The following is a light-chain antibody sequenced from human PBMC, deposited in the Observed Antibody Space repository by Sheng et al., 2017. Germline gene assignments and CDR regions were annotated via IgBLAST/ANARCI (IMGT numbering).Light chain of an antibody. CDR2: GAS. CDR3: QQYNNWPRT. J-gene: IGKJ1*01. Sequence: ETVMTQSPATLSVSPGERATLSCRASQSVSSNLAWYQQKPGQAPRLLIYGASTRATGIPARFSGSGSGTEFSLTISSLQSEDFAVYYCQQYNNWPRTFGPGTKVEI. V-gene: IGKV3-15*01. CDR1: QSVSSN.